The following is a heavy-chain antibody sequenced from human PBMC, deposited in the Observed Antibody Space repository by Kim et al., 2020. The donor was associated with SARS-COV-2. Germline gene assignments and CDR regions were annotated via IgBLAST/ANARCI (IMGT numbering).Heavy chain of an antibody. CDR2: IIPIFGTA. Sequence: SVKVSCKASGGTFSSYAISWVRQAPGQGLEWMGGIIPIFGTANYAQKFQGRVTITADESTSTAYMELSSLRSEDTAVYYCARVGGEMSYYYYGMDVWGQGTTVTVSS. J-gene: IGHJ6*02. CDR1: GGTFSSYA. V-gene: IGHV1-69*13. CDR3: ARVGGEMSYYYYGMDV. D-gene: IGHD3-10*01.